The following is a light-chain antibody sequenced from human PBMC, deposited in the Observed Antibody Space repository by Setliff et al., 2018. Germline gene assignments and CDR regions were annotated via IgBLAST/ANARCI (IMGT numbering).Light chain of an antibody. Sequence: QSVLTQPDSVSGSPGQSITISCTGTSSDVGAYDLVSWYKQHPGKAPKLIISDVSNRPSGVSNRFSGSKSGNTASLTISGLQAEDEADYYCSAYTSSSTDVFGTGTKVTVL. CDR2: DVS. CDR1: SSDVGAYDL. V-gene: IGLV2-14*03. CDR3: SAYTSSSTDV. J-gene: IGLJ1*01.